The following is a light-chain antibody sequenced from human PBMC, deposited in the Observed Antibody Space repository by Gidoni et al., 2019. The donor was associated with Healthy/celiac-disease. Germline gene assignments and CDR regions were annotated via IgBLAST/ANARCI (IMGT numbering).Light chain of an antibody. J-gene: IGKJ3*01. CDR2: DAS. Sequence: EIVLTQSPATLSLSPGERATLSCRASQSVRSYLAWYQQKPGQAPRLLIYDASNRATGIPARFSGSGSGTDFTLTISSLEPEDFAVYYCQQRSNWPLTFGPGTKVDFK. CDR3: QQRSNWPLT. V-gene: IGKV3-11*01. CDR1: QSVRSY.